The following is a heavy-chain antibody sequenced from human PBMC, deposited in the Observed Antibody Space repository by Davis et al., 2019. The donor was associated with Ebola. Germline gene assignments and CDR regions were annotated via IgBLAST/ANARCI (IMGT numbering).Heavy chain of an antibody. CDR2: ISSSSSTI. CDR3: ARDPGDCSSTSCYFDY. CDR1: GFTFSSYA. J-gene: IGHJ4*02. Sequence: PGGSLRLSCAASGFTFSSYAMNWVRQAPGKGLEWVSYISSSSSTIYYADSVKGRFTISRDNAKNSLYLQMNSLRDEDTAVYYCARDPGDCSSTSCYFDYWGQGTLVTVSS. D-gene: IGHD2-2*01. V-gene: IGHV3-48*02.